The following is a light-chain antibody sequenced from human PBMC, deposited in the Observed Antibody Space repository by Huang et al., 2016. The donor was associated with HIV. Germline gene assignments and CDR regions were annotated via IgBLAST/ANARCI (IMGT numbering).Light chain of an antibody. V-gene: IGKV3-20*01. CDR3: QQYGSSPQT. CDR1: QRVSSDY. Sequence: EIVLTQSPGTLSLSPGERATLSCRASQRVSSDYLAWYQQKPGQAPRLLIYGASSRATGIPDRFSGSGSGTDFILTISRLEPEDFAVYYCQQYGSSPQTFGQGTKVEIK. J-gene: IGKJ1*01. CDR2: GAS.